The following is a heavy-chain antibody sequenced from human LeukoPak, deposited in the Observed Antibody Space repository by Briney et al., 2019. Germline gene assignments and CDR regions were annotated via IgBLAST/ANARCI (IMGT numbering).Heavy chain of an antibody. J-gene: IGHJ4*02. CDR3: VGEIQKFTATPGDH. CDR2: IYYNGVT. CDR1: GGSISSGDYY. V-gene: IGHV4-30-4*01. Sequence: SQTLSLTCTVSGGSISSGDYYWSCIRQPPGKGLEWIGYIYYNGVTYYNPFLKSRVTISIDTPKNQFSLKVRSVTAADTAVYYCVGEIQKFTATPGDHWGQGTLVTVCS. D-gene: IGHD2-15*01.